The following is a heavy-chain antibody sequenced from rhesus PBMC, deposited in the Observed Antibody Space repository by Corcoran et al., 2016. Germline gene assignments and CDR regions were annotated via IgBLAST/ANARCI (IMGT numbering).Heavy chain of an antibody. CDR3: ATQRGELTAPYLGV. D-gene: IGHD2-15*01. V-gene: IGHV1-111*02. CDR1: GYTFTDYY. CDR2: FDPEHGYA. J-gene: IGHJ5-2*02. Sequence: EVQLVQSGAEVKKPGASVKISCKASGYTFTDYYLHWVRQAPGNGLEWVGRFDPEHGYAIHTHKFQERVTITADTSTDTAYMELSSLRSEDTAVYYCATQRGELTAPYLGVWGRGVLVTVSS.